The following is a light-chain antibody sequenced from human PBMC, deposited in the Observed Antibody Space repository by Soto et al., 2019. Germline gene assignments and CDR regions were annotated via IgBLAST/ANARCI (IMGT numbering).Light chain of an antibody. V-gene: IGKV1-12*01. CDR2: AAS. CDR3: QQANAFPRT. J-gene: IGKJ1*01. CDR1: QGIGSQ. Sequence: DIQMTQSPSSVSASVGDRGSITCRASQGIGSQLAWYQQKPGKAPKLLIHAASTLQRGVPSRFSGSGSGTDFTLTISSLQSEDVATYYCQQANAFPRTFGQGTKVEIE.